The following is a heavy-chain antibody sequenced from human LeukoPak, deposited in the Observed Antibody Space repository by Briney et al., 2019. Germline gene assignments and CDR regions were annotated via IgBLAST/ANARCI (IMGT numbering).Heavy chain of an antibody. Sequence: SETLSLTCAVSGYSINDGYYWGWIRQPPGKGLEWIGSVYHSGTTYYNPSLQSRVGISADMSRNQFSLKLSSVTAADTAVYYCAREDSSSWHYYWGQGTLVTVSS. V-gene: IGHV4-38-2*02. CDR3: AREDSSSWHYY. J-gene: IGHJ4*02. CDR1: GYSINDGYY. CDR2: VYHSGTT. D-gene: IGHD6-13*01.